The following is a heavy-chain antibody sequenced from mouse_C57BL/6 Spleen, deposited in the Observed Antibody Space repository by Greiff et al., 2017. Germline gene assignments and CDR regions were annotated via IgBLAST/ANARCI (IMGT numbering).Heavy chain of an antibody. V-gene: IGHV1-4*01. D-gene: IGHD2-4*01. CDR1: GYTCTSYT. Sequence: QVQLKESGAELARPGASVKMSCKASGYTCTSYTMHWVKQRPGQGLEWIGYINPSSGYTKYNQKFKDKATLTADKSSSTAYMQLSSLTSEDSAVYYCAGYDYDPWFAYWGQGTLVTVSA. CDR3: AGYDYDPWFAY. CDR2: INPSSGYT. J-gene: IGHJ3*01.